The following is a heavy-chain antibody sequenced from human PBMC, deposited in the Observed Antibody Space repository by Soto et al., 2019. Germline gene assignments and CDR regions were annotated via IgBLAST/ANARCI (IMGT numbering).Heavy chain of an antibody. V-gene: IGHV3-23*01. D-gene: IGHD6-6*01. CDR3: AKSPSTITTRYLDY. Sequence: PGGSLRLSCAASGFTLSSFAMNWVRQAPGKGLEWVSSISGGGGTTDYTYYTDSVKGRFTISRDGSKNTLYLQMTSLRAEDTAVYYCAKSPSTITTRYLDYWGQGTLVTVSS. J-gene: IGHJ4*02. CDR1: GFTLSSFA. CDR2: ISGGGGTTDYT.